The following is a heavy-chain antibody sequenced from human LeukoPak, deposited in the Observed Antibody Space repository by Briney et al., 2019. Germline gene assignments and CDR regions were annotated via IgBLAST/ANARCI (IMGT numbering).Heavy chain of an antibody. J-gene: IGHJ4*02. V-gene: IGHV3-66*03. D-gene: IGHD4-11*01. CDR1: GFTVSSNS. CDR2: IYSDNT. Sequence: GGSLRLSCTVSGFTVSSNSMSWVRQAPGKGLEWVSFIYSDNTHYSYSVKSRFTISRDNSKNTLYLQMNSLRAEDTAVYYCARATHDYSNYFDYWGQGTLVTVSS. CDR3: ARATHDYSNYFDY.